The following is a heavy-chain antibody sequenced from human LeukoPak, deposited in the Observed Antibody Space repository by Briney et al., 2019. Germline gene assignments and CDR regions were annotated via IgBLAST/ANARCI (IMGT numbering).Heavy chain of an antibody. CDR1: GGTFSSYA. CDR2: MNPNSGNT. J-gene: IGHJ4*02. D-gene: IGHD3-10*01. Sequence: ASVKVSCKASGGTFSSYAISWVRQAPGRGLEWMGWMNPNSGNTGYAQKFQGRVTITRNTSISTAYMELSSLRSEDTAVYYCARGYSRYGSGSYPYWGQGTLVTVSS. CDR3: ARGYSRYGSGSYPY. V-gene: IGHV1-8*03.